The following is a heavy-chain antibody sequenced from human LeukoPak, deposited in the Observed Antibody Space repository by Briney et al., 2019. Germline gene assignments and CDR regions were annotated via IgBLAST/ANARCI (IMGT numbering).Heavy chain of an antibody. J-gene: IGHJ4*02. CDR1: EFSVGSNY. CDR2: IKQDRSEK. V-gene: IGHV3-7*01. D-gene: IGHD3-3*01. Sequence: GGSLRLSCAASEFSVGSNYMTWVRQAPGKGLELVANIKQDRSEKYYVDSVKGRFTISRDNAKNSLYLQMNSLRAEDTAVYYCARLREIPVFGVVTKSTSYFDYWGQGTLVTVSS. CDR3: ARLREIPVFGVVTKSTSYFDY.